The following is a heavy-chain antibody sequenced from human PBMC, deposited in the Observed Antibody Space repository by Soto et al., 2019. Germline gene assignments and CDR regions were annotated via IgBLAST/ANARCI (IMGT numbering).Heavy chain of an antibody. D-gene: IGHD3-3*01. J-gene: IGHJ4*02. CDR1: GGSFSGYY. CDR2: INHSGST. Sequence: PSETLSLTCAVYGGSFSGYYWSWIRQPPGKGLEWIGEINHSGSTNYNPSLKSRVTISVDTSKNQFSLKLSSVTAADTAVYYCARTRPLEWLPNYFDYWGQGTLVTVSS. V-gene: IGHV4-34*01. CDR3: ARTRPLEWLPNYFDY.